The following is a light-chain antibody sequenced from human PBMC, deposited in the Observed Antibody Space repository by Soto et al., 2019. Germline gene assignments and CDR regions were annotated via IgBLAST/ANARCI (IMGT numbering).Light chain of an antibody. Sequence: DIVMTQSPDSLAVSLGERATINCKSSQSVLHSSTNKNYLAWYQQKPGQSPNLLIYWASAREYGVPDRFIGSGFGTDITLTISSLQAEDVAVYYWQQYYSTPWTFGQGTKVEIK. CDR1: QSVLHSSTNKNY. J-gene: IGKJ1*01. CDR2: WAS. V-gene: IGKV4-1*01. CDR3: QQYYSTPWT.